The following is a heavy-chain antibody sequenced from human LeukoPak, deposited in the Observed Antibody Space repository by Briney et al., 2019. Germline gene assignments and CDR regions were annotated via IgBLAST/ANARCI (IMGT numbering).Heavy chain of an antibody. V-gene: IGHV4-59*01. D-gene: IGHD6-13*01. J-gene: IGHJ3*01. CDR2: MYSSGST. CDR1: GGSINSYY. Sequence: SETLSLTCTVSGGSINSYYWNWIRQPPGRGLEWIGYMYSSGSTNYSPSLKSRVTISEDTSKNHFSLKLTSVTAADTAVYYCARHSAHSSTNDAFDVWGQGTMVTVSS. CDR3: ARHSAHSSTNDAFDV.